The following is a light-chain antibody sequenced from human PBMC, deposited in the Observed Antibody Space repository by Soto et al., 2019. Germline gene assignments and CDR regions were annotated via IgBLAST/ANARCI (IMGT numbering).Light chain of an antibody. CDR2: DAS. CDR3: HQRQYWPPIT. CDR1: LSVSVY. Sequence: TQSPSTLSASVGDIVTITCRASLSVSVYLDWYQQKPGQAPRLLISDASNRATGIPARFSGSGSGTDFTLTISSLEPEDFAVYYCHQRQYWPPITFGQGTRLEI. J-gene: IGKJ5*01. V-gene: IGKV3-11*01.